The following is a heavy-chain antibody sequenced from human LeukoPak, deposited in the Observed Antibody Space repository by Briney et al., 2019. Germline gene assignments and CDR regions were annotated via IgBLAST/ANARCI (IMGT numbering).Heavy chain of an antibody. CDR2: IYTSGST. CDR1: SGSISSYY. D-gene: IGHD1-7*01. CDR3: ARDAGTGTTGNYYYYMDV. Sequence: SETLSLTCTVSSGSISSYYWSWIRQPAGEGLEWIGRIYTSGSTNYNPSLESRVTISVDKSKNQFSLKLSSVTAADTAVYYCARDAGTGTTGNYYYYMDVWGKGTTVTVCS. V-gene: IGHV4-4*07. J-gene: IGHJ6*03.